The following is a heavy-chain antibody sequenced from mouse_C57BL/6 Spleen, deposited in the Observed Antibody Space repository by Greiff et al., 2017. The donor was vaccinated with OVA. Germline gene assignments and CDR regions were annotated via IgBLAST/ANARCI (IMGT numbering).Heavy chain of an antibody. J-gene: IGHJ3*01. D-gene: IGHD2-2*01. Sequence: QVQLQQPGAELVKPGASVKLSCKASGYTFTSYWMHWVKQRPGRGLEWIGRIDPNSGGTKYNEKFKSKATLTVDKPSSTAYMQLSSLTSEGSAVYYCARSDTMRGYDEGFAYWGQGTLVTVSA. CDR3: ARSDTMRGYDEGFAY. CDR2: IDPNSGGT. CDR1: GYTFTSYW. V-gene: IGHV1-72*01.